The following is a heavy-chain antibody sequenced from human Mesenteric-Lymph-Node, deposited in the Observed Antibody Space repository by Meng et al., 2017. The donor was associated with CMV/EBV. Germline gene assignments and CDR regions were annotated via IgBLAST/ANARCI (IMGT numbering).Heavy chain of an antibody. CDR3: AGRGPYGRALDV. Sequence: SVKVSCKASGYTFTSYDINWVRQAPGRGLEWMGGIIPYLGEPNYAQTFQGRVTITADRSTTAYMELNSLRSEDTAVYYCAGRGPYGRALDVWGQGTMVTVSS. J-gene: IGHJ3*01. D-gene: IGHD3-10*01. V-gene: IGHV1-69*10. CDR2: IIPYLGEP. CDR1: GYTFTSYD.